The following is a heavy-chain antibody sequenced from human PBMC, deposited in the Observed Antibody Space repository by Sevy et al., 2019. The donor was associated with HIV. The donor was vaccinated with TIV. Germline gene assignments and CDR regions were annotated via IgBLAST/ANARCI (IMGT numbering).Heavy chain of an antibody. CDR2: TYYRSKWYN. D-gene: IGHD3-10*01. CDR1: GDSVSSNSAA. J-gene: IGHJ6*02. CDR3: ARDRYYGSGSYYTATYYYYGMDV. Sequence: KQSQTLSLTCAISGDSVSSNSAAWNWIRQSPSRGLEWLGRTYYRSKWYNDYAVSVKSRITINPDTSKNQFSLQLNSVTPEDTAVYYCARDRYYGSGSYYTATYYYYGMDVWGQGTLVTVSS. V-gene: IGHV6-1*01.